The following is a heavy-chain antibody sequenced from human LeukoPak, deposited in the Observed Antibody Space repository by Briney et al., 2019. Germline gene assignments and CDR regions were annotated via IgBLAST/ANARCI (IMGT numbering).Heavy chain of an antibody. V-gene: IGHV1-46*01. CDR1: GYTFTDYY. CDR3: ARGGPYVTTVTTGPFDY. Sequence: GASVKVSCKASGYTFTDYYMHWVRQAPGQGLEWMGIINPSGGSTSYAQKFQGRVTMTRDTSTSTVYMELSSLRSEDTAVYYCARGGPYVTTVTTGPFDYWGQGTLVTVSS. CDR2: INPSGGST. J-gene: IGHJ4*02. D-gene: IGHD4-17*01.